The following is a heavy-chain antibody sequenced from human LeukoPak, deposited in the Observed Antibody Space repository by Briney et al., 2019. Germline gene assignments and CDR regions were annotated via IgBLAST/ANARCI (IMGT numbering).Heavy chain of an antibody. Sequence: GGSLRLSCAASGFTFDDYAMHWVRHAPGKGLEWVSGISWNSGSIGYADSVKGRFTISRDNAKNSLYLQMNSLRAEDTALYYCAKAPTSYYYDSSGYFDYWGQGTLVTVSS. CDR2: ISWNSGSI. CDR3: AKAPTSYYYDSSGYFDY. D-gene: IGHD3-22*01. CDR1: GFTFDDYA. V-gene: IGHV3-9*01. J-gene: IGHJ4*02.